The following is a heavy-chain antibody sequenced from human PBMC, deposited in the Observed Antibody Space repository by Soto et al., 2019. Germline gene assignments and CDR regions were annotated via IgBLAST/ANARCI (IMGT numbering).Heavy chain of an antibody. V-gene: IGHV2-70*11. CDR1: GFSLSTSGMC. CDR2: IDWDDDK. Sequence: SGPTLVNPPQTLTLTCTFSGFSLSTSGMCVSWIRQPPGKALEWLARIDWDDDKYYSTSLKTRLTISKDTSKNQVVLTMTNMDPLDTPTYYCARTSTEARDFFDYWGQGTLVTVSS. J-gene: IGHJ4*02. CDR3: ARTSTEARDFFDY. D-gene: IGHD4-17*01.